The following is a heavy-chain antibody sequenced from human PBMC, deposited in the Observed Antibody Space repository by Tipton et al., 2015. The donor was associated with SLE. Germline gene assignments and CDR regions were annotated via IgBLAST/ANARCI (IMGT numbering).Heavy chain of an antibody. CDR3: ARVHRAAAGTYYYSGTNI. D-gene: IGHD6-13*01. CDR2: IYYSGTT. J-gene: IGHJ6*04. V-gene: IGHV4-59*01. CDR1: GGSISSYY. Sequence: TLSLTCIVSGGSISSYYWSWIRQPPGKGLEWIGYIYYSGTTNYNPSLKSRVTISADTSKNQFSLKLSSVPAADTAVYHCARVHRAAAGTYYYSGTNIWGKGTPLPFSS.